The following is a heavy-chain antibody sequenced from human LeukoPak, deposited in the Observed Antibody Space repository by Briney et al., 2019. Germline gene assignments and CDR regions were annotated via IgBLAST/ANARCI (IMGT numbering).Heavy chain of an antibody. CDR3: AGHASVSGNWPRPLHY. D-gene: IGHD6-19*01. Sequence: SETLSLTCTVSGGSISSSSYYWCWIRQPPGKGLEWIGNIYYTGSTYYNPSLKSRVTISVDTSKNQFSLELTSVTAADTAVYYCAGHASVSGNWPRPLHYWGQGSLVTVSS. CDR1: GGSISSSSYY. V-gene: IGHV4-39*01. J-gene: IGHJ4*02. CDR2: IYYTGST.